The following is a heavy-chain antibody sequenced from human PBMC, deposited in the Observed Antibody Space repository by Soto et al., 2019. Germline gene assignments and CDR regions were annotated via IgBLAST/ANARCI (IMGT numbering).Heavy chain of an antibody. V-gene: IGHV5-51*01. Sequence: GSLKISCQGSGYTFTSYLIGWVRQMPGKGLEWMGIIYPGDSDTRYSPSFQGQVTISADKSISTAYLLWSSLKASDTAMYYCARHRTTGYSLSAFDIWGQGTMVTVSS. J-gene: IGHJ3*02. CDR3: ARHRTTGYSLSAFDI. D-gene: IGHD1-1*01. CDR2: IYPGDSDT. CDR1: GYTFTSYL.